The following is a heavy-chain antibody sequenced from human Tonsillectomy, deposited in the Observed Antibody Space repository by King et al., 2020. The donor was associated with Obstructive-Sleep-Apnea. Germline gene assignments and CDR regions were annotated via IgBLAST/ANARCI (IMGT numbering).Heavy chain of an antibody. V-gene: IGHV3-30*02. J-gene: IGHJ4*02. Sequence: VQLVESGGGVVQPGRSLRLSCAASGFTFSSNGMDWVRQAPGKGLEWVAFVRYDGSNEYYADSVKGRFTISRDNSNNTLFLQMNSLRAEDTAVYYCAKNSGRGDWAPFDYWGQGTLVTVSS. CDR2: VRYDGSNE. CDR3: AKNSGRGDWAPFDY. D-gene: IGHD2-21*02. CDR1: GFTFSSNG.